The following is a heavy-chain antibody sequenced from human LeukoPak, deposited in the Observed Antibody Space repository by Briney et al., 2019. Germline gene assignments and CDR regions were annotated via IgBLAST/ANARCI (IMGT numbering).Heavy chain of an antibody. Sequence: ASVKVSCKASGGTFSSYAISWVRQAPGQGLEWMGGIIPIFGTANYAQKFQGRATITADKSTSTAYMELSSLRSEDTAVYYCARGDGRYCSSTSCYPYYYYGMDVWGKGTTVTVSS. CDR3: ARGDGRYCSSTSCYPYYYYGMDV. CDR2: IIPIFGTA. CDR1: GGTFSSYA. J-gene: IGHJ6*04. D-gene: IGHD2-2*01. V-gene: IGHV1-69*06.